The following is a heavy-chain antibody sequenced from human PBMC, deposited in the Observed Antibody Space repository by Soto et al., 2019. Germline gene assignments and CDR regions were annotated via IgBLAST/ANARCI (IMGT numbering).Heavy chain of an antibody. V-gene: IGHV5-51*01. J-gene: IGHJ4*02. CDR3: ARAMYYYGSGSYYNDYYLYFDY. CDR1: GYSFTSYW. D-gene: IGHD3-10*01. Sequence: PGESLKISCKGSGYSFTSYWIGWVRQMPGKGLEWMGIIYPGDSDTRYSPSFQGQVTISADKSISTAYLQWSSLKASDTAMYYCARAMYYYGSGSYYNDYYLYFDYWGQGTLITVSS. CDR2: IYPGDSDT.